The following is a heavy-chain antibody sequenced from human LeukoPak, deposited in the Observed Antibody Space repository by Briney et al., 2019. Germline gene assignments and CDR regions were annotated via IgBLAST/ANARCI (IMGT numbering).Heavy chain of an antibody. CDR3: ARDGMYDSSGYHFDY. CDR2: IYHSGST. Sequence: PSETLSLTCTVSGYSISSGYYWGWIRQPPGKGLEWIGSIYHSGSTYYNPSLKSRVTISVDTSKNQFSLKLSSVTAADTAVYYCARDGMYDSSGYHFDYWGQGTLVTVSS. D-gene: IGHD3-22*01. V-gene: IGHV4-38-2*02. CDR1: GYSISSGYY. J-gene: IGHJ4*02.